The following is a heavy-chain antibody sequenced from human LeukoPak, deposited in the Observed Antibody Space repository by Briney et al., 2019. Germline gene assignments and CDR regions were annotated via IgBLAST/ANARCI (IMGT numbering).Heavy chain of an antibody. CDR3: ARAYSSSWYFNWFDP. V-gene: IGHV4-4*07. J-gene: IGHJ5*02. CDR2: ISASGRT. Sequence: SETLSLTCTGSGDSISSYYWSWIRQPAGKGLEWIGRISASGRTRYNPSLKSGGTISVDTSKNKYSLKLSSVTAADTAVYYCARAYSSSWYFNWFDPWGQGTLVTVSS. D-gene: IGHD6-13*01. CDR1: GDSISSYY.